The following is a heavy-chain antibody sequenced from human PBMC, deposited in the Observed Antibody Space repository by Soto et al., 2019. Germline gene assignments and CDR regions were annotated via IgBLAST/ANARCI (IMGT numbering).Heavy chain of an antibody. CDR1: GYSFTSYW. CDR3: ARRYSSSDCMDV. J-gene: IGHJ6*02. Sequence: GESLKISCNGSGYSFTSYWISWVRQMPGKGLEWMGRIDPSDSYTNYSPSFQGHVTISADKSISTAYLQWSSLKASDTAMYYRARRYSSSDCMDVWGQGTTVTVYS. D-gene: IGHD6-6*01. CDR2: IDPSDSYT. V-gene: IGHV5-10-1*01.